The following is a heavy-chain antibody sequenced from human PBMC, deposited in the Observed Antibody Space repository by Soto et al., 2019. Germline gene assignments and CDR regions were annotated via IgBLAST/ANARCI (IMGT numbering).Heavy chain of an antibody. V-gene: IGHV4-59*01. D-gene: IGHD3-3*01. J-gene: IGHJ5*02. Sequence: PSETLSLTCTVSGGSISSYYWSWIRQPPGKGLEWIGYIYYSGSTNYNPSLKSRVTISVDTSKNQFSLKLSSVTAADTAVYHCACLFWSGYTNWFDPWGQGTLVTVSS. CDR2: IYYSGST. CDR1: GGSISSYY. CDR3: ACLFWSGYTNWFDP.